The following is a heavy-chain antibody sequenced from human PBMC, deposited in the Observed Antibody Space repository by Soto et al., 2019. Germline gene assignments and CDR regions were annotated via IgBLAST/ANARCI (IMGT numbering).Heavy chain of an antibody. V-gene: IGHV2-5*01. D-gene: IGHD5-18*01. Sequence: QITLKESGPTLVKPTQTLTLTCTFSGFSLSTSGVGVGWIRQPPGKALEWLALIYWNDDKRYSPSLKSRLTITKDTSKNQVVLTMTNMDPVDTATYYCAHNRGYSYGEIPDPWGQGTLVTVSS. CDR2: IYWNDDK. CDR3: AHNRGYSYGEIPDP. CDR1: GFSLSTSGVG. J-gene: IGHJ5*02.